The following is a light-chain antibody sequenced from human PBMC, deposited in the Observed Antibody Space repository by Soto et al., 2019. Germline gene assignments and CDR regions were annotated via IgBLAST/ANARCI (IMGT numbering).Light chain of an antibody. CDR1: QSVLTD. CDR3: HQYNGSPT. CDR2: SAS. Sequence: EIVITQSPATLSVSPGERVTLSCRANQSVLTDLAWYQQKPGQAPRLLIYSASTRATGIPARFSGSGSGTDFTLTISSLQSEDFGIYYCHQYNGSPTFGLGTKVDIK. V-gene: IGKV3-15*01. J-gene: IGKJ1*01.